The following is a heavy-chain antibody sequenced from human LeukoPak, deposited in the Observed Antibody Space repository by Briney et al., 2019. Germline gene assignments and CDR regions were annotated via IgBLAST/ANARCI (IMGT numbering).Heavy chain of an antibody. J-gene: IGHJ5*02. Sequence: ASAKVSCKSSGGTFSSYGISWVRQAPGQGLEWMGWISAYNGNTNYAQKLQGRVTMTTDTCTSTAYMELRSLRSDDMAVYYCARDGPSVVIRFDPWGQGTLVTVSS. D-gene: IGHD3-22*01. V-gene: IGHV1-18*03. CDR1: GGTFSSYG. CDR2: ISAYNGNT. CDR3: ARDGPSVVIRFDP.